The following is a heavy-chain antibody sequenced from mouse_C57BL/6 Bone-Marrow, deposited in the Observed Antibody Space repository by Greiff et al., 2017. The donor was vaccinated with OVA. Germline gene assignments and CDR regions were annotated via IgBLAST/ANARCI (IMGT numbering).Heavy chain of an antibody. V-gene: IGHV2-2*01. CDR3: ARLGGNYEGDAMDY. D-gene: IGHD2-1*01. CDR1: GFSLTSYG. Sequence: QVQLQQSGPGLVQPSQSLSITCTVSGFSLTSYGVHWVRQSPGKGLEWLGVIWSGGSTDSNADFIFRLSISKDKYQSQVFFKMNSLQADDTAIYYCARLGGNYEGDAMDYWGQGTSVTVSS. CDR2: IWSGGST. J-gene: IGHJ4*01.